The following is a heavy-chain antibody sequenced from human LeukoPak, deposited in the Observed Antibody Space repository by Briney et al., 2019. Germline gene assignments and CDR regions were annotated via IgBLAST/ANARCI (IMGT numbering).Heavy chain of an antibody. CDR1: DDSTSSGGYS. Sequence: SQTLSLTCTVSDDSTSSGGYSWSWIRQPPGKGLEWIGYIYDSGSTYYNPSLKSRVTISIDMSKNQFSLKLSSVTAADTALYYCARDRGIMLTFGGVVAKGAHYWGQGTLVTVSS. CDR3: ARDRGIMLTFGGVVAKGAHY. D-gene: IGHD3-16*02. J-gene: IGHJ4*02. CDR2: IYDSGST. V-gene: IGHV4-30-4*07.